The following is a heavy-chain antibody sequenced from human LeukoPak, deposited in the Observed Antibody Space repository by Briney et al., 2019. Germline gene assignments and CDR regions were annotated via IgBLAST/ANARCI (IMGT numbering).Heavy chain of an antibody. CDR1: GFPFSTYD. Sequence: GGSLRLSCAGSGFPFSTYDMTWVRQAPGEGLEWVSFISPTGDIVYYADSVKGRFTISRDNAKNSLYLQMNSLRAEDTAVYYCARNGGVYYYYGMDVWGQGTTVTVSS. CDR2: ISPTGDIV. CDR3: ARNGGVYYYYGMDV. D-gene: IGHD2-8*01. J-gene: IGHJ6*02. V-gene: IGHV3-48*03.